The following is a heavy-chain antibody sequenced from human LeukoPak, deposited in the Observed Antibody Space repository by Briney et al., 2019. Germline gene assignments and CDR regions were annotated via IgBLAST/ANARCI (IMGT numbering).Heavy chain of an antibody. CDR1: GGSISSGGYH. V-gene: IGHV4-31*03. CDR3: ARALFEERYCSSISCHPGYYYYTDV. J-gene: IGHJ6*03. Sequence: SETLSLTCTVSGGSISSGGYHWSLLRQHPGKGLEWIGYIYYSGSTYYNPSLKSRVTISVETSKKQFSLKLSSVTAADTAVYYCARALFEERYCSSISCHPGYYYYTDVWGKGTTVTVSS. D-gene: IGHD2-2*01. CDR2: IYYSGST.